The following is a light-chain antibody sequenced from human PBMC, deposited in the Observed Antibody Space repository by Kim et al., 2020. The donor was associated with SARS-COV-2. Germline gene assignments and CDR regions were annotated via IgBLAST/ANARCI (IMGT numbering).Light chain of an antibody. J-gene: IGKJ1*01. V-gene: IGKV1-8*01. CDR3: QQYYIYPQT. CDR1: QGISSY. Sequence: AIRMTQSPSSFSASTGDRVTITCRASQGISSYLAWYQQKPGKAPNLLIYAASTLQSGVPSRFSGSGSGTDFTLTISCLQSEDFATYYCQQYYIYPQTFGQGTKVDIK. CDR2: AAS.